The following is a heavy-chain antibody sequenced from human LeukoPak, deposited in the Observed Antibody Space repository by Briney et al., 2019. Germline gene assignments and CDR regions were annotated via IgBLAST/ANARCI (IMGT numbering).Heavy chain of an antibody. Sequence: SVKVSCKASGGTFSSYAISWVRQAPGQGLEWMGGIIPIFGTANYAQKFQGRVTITADESTSTAYMELSSLRSEDTAVYYCARPRDCNGGSCYSYYYGMDVWGQGTTVTVSS. D-gene: IGHD2-15*01. CDR1: GGTFSSYA. CDR2: IIPIFGTA. V-gene: IGHV1-69*01. J-gene: IGHJ6*02. CDR3: ARPRDCNGGSCYSYYYGMDV.